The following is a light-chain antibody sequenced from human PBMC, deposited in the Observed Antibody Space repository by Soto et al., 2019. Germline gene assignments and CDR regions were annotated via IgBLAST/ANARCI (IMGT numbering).Light chain of an antibody. CDR1: SIDVGAYNY. CDR3: CSYAGYYGIL. J-gene: IGLJ2*01. Sequence: QSALTQPRSVSGSPGQSVTISSSGTSIDVGAYNYVSWYQHLPGKAPRLMIYDVTERPSGVPDRVSGSKSGNTASLTISGLQADDEAEYYCCSYAGYYGILFGGGTKLTVL. V-gene: IGLV2-11*01. CDR2: DVT.